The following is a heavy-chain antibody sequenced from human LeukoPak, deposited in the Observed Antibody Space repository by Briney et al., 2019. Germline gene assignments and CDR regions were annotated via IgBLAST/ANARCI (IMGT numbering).Heavy chain of an antibody. V-gene: IGHV4-34*01. Sequence: SETLSLTCAVYGGSFSGYYWSWIRQPPGKGLEWIGEINHSGSTNYNPSLKSRVTISVDTSKNQFSLKLSSVTAADTAVYYCARARAGHFDYWGPGTLVTVSS. CDR1: GGSFSGYY. CDR3: ARARAGHFDY. CDR2: INHSGST. J-gene: IGHJ4*02.